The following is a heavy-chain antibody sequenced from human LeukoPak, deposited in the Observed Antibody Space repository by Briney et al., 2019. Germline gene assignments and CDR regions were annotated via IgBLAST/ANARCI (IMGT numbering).Heavy chain of an antibody. CDR1: GFTFSSYW. D-gene: IGHD2/OR15-2a*01. V-gene: IGHV3-7*01. CDR2: IKRDGSEK. Sequence: GGSLRLSCAASGFTFSSYWMSWVRQAPGKGLEWVANIKRDGSEKYYVDSVRGRFTISRDNAKNSLYLQMNSLRAEDTGVDYCARGYDFVDYWGQGTLVTVSS. CDR3: ARGYDFVDY. J-gene: IGHJ4*01.